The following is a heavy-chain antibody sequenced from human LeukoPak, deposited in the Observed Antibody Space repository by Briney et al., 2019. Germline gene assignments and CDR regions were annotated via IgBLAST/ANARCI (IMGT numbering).Heavy chain of an antibody. V-gene: IGHV3-66*01. CDR3: ARVEQWELLGGFDY. Sequence: GGSLRLSCAASGFTVTNSYVSCVPQAPGRGLEWVSFIYSGGNTYYADSVKGRFTISRDNSKNTLYLQMNSLRAEDTAMYYCARVEQWELLGGFDYWGQGTLVTVSS. J-gene: IGHJ4*02. CDR2: IYSGGNT. CDR1: GFTVTNSY. D-gene: IGHD1-26*01.